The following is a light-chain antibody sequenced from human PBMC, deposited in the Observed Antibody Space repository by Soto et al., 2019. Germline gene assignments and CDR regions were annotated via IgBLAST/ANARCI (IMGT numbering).Light chain of an antibody. CDR1: SSDVGDYNY. Sequence: QSVLTQPPSVSGAPGQRLTISCTGTSSDVGDYNYVSWYQQHPGKVPKLMIYEVSNRPSGVSNRFSGSKSGNTASLTISGLQAEDEADYYCSSYTSSSNVVFGGGTKVTVL. V-gene: IGLV2-14*01. CDR2: EVS. J-gene: IGLJ2*01. CDR3: SSYTSSSNVV.